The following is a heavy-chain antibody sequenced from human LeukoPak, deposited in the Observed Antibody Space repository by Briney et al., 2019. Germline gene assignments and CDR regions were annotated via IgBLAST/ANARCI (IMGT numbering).Heavy chain of an antibody. V-gene: IGHV3-66*01. D-gene: IGHD5-12*01. CDR2: IYSGGST. CDR1: GFTVSSNY. CDR3: AREEWLRSFDY. Sequence: GSLRLSCAASGFTVSSNYMSWVRQAPGKGLEWVSVIYSGGSTYYADSVKGRFTISRDNSKNTLYLQMNSLRAEDTAVYYCAREEWLRSFDYWGQGTLVTVSS. J-gene: IGHJ4*02.